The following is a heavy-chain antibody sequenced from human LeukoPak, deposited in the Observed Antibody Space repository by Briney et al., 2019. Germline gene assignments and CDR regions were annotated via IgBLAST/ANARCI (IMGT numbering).Heavy chain of an antibody. Sequence: GGSLRLSCAASGFTFSSYSMNWVRQAPAKGPEWVSSISSRSSYRYYADSVKGRFTISRDNAKNSLYLQMNSLRAEDTAVYYCARAVGIAVAGIGDYFDYWGQGTLVTVSS. J-gene: IGHJ4*02. CDR3: ARAVGIAVAGIGDYFDY. CDR2: ISSRSSYR. CDR1: GFTFSSYS. V-gene: IGHV3-21*01. D-gene: IGHD6-19*01.